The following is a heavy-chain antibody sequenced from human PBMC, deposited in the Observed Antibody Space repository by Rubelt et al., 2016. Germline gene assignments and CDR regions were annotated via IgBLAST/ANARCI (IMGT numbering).Heavy chain of an antibody. D-gene: IGHD3-3*01. V-gene: IGHV4-31*03. CDR2: INHSGST. J-gene: IGHJ6*02. Sequence: GPGLVKPSQALSLTCTVSGGSISSGGYYWSWIRQPPGKGLEWIGEINHSGSTNYNPSLKSRVTISVDTSKNQFSLKLSSVTAADTAVYYCARDPHPSNYEFWSGYYPYYYYGMDVWGQGTTVTVSS. CDR1: GGSISSGGYY. CDR3: ARDPHPSNYEFWSGYYPYYYYGMDV.